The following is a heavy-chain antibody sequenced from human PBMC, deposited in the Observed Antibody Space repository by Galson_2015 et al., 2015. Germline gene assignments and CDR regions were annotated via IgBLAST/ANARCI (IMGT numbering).Heavy chain of an antibody. D-gene: IGHD5/OR15-5a*01. CDR2: ISYDGSNK. CDR3: ARDVYETSYFDY. J-gene: IGHJ4*02. Sequence: SLRLSGAASGFTFSSYAMHWVRQAPGKGLAWVAVISYDGSNKYYADSVKGRITISRDNSKNTRYLQMNSLRGEDTALYYCARDVYETSYFDYWGQGTLVTVSS. V-gene: IGHV3-30-3*01. CDR1: GFTFSSYA.